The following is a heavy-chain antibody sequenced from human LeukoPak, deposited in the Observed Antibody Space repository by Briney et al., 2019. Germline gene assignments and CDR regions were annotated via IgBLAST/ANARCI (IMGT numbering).Heavy chain of an antibody. D-gene: IGHD4-17*01. J-gene: IGHJ6*03. Sequence: PGGSLRLSCVASGLTFSSNAMKGVRQAPGKGLEGVSTISGPGGSTYYGDSVKGRFTNSRDNSKNTVYLQMNSLRADDTAIYYCAKGDYGYYYYMDAWGKGTTVTVSS. CDR2: ISGPGGST. CDR3: AKGDYGYYYYMDA. V-gene: IGHV3-23*01. CDR1: GLTFSSNA.